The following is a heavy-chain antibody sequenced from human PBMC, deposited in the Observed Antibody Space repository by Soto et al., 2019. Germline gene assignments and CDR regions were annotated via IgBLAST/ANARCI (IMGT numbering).Heavy chain of an antibody. J-gene: IGHJ5*02. CDR1: GGSISSGDYY. Sequence: SETLSLTCTVSGGSISSGDYYWSWIRQPPGKGLEWMGYIYYSGSTYYNPSLKSRVTISVDTSKHQFSLKLSSVTAADTAVYYCARGAVEYSSSSHLGWFDPWGQGTLVTVSS. CDR3: ARGAVEYSSSSHLGWFDP. V-gene: IGHV4-30-4*01. D-gene: IGHD6-6*01. CDR2: IYYSGST.